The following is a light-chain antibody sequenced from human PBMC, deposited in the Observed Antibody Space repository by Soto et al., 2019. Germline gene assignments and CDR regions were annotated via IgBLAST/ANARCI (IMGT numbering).Light chain of an antibody. Sequence: GDRVTITCRASQAISNYLACYQRKPGKPPDLLISSASIRATGIPDRFSGSGSGAYFALTISRLEPEDFAVYYCQQYDTSSTFGQGTKVDIK. J-gene: IGKJ1*01. CDR1: QAISNY. V-gene: IGKV1-NL1*01. CDR2: SAS. CDR3: QQYDTSST.